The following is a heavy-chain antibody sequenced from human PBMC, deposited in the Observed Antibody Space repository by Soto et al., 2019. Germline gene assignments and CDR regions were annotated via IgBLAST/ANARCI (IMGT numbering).Heavy chain of an antibody. V-gene: IGHV4-4*02. J-gene: IGHJ5*02. CDR3: ARASGVSDTYWFDA. Sequence: SESLSLTCGVSGGSISSINWWSCVRQTPGKGLEWIGEIYYSGSTNYNPSLTSRVTMSIDKSKNQFFLNLTSVTAADTAVYYCARASGVSDTYWFDAWGQGNSVTVFS. D-gene: IGHD3-10*01. CDR1: GGSISSINW. CDR2: IYYSGST.